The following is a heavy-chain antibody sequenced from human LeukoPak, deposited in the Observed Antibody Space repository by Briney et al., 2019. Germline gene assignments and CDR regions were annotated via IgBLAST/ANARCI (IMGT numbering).Heavy chain of an antibody. CDR3: ARPLSDYYDSSGYYQPPYFDY. CDR2: IYYSGST. V-gene: IGHV4-39*01. Sequence: SETPSLTCTVSGGSISSSSYYWGWIRQPPGKGLEWIGSIYYSGSTYYNLSLKSRVTISVDTSKNQFSLKLSSVTAADTAVYYCARPLSDYYDSSGYYQPPYFDYWGQGTLVTVSS. D-gene: IGHD3-22*01. CDR1: GGSISSSSYY. J-gene: IGHJ4*02.